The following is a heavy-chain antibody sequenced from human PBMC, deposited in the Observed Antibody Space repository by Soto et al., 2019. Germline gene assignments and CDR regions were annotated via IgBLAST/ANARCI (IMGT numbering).Heavy chain of an antibody. V-gene: IGHV1-3*01. D-gene: IGHD2-21*01. Sequence: QVRLEQSGADVKTPGASVKVSCQASGYTFNIYAIHWVRQAPGQRPEWMGWMNAGNGNTEYSPKFHGRVTMTRDRYARAAYMELSGLTSEDTAVYYCARDCTYCGGDTSREAFDIWGQGTMVTVS. CDR1: GYTFNIYA. J-gene: IGHJ3*02. CDR3: ARDCTYCGGDTSREAFDI. CDR2: MNAGNGNT.